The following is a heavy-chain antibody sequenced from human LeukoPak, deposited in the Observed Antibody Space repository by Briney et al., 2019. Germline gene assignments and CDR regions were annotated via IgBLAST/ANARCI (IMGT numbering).Heavy chain of an antibody. CDR1: GFTFSSYS. D-gene: IGHD3-22*01. Sequence: GGSLRLSCAASGFTFSSYSMNWVRQAPGKGLEWVSSISSSSSYIYYADSVKGRFTISRDNAKNSLYLQMNSLRAEATAVYYCARVFGYYDSSGYYGGGAFDIWGQGTMVTVSS. CDR2: ISSSSSYI. CDR3: ARVFGYYDSSGYYGGGAFDI. J-gene: IGHJ3*02. V-gene: IGHV3-21*01.